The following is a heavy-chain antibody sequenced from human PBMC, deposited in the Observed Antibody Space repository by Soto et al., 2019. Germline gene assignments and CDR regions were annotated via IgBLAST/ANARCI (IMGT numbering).Heavy chain of an antibody. CDR1: GFTFRSYS. CDR3: AREADILNWFDP. Sequence: EVQLVESGGGLVQPAGSLRLSCAASGFTFRSYSMNWVRQAPGKGLEWVSYISSSSSTIYYADSVKGRFTISRDNAKNSLYLQMNSLRAEDTAVYYCAREADILNWFDPWGQGTLVTVSS. CDR2: ISSSSSTI. J-gene: IGHJ5*02. D-gene: IGHD3-9*01. V-gene: IGHV3-48*01.